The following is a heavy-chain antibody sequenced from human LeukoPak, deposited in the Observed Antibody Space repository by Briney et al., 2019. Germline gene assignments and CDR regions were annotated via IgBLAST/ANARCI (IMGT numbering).Heavy chain of an antibody. D-gene: IGHD1-26*01. CDR3: ARDVGATTDWFDP. CDR1: GGSISSGSYY. Sequence: KPSETLSLTCTVSGGSISSGSYYWSWIREPAGKGLEWIGRIYTSGSTNYNPSLKSRVTISVDTSKNQFSLKLSSVTAADTAVYYCARDVGATTDWFDPWGQGTLVTVSS. J-gene: IGHJ5*02. V-gene: IGHV4-61*02. CDR2: IYTSGST.